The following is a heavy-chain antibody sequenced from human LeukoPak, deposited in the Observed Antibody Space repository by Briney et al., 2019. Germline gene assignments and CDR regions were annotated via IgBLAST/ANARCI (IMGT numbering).Heavy chain of an antibody. Sequence: PSETLSLTCTVSGGSISSYYWSWIRQPPGKGLEWIGYIYYSGSTNYNPSLKSRVTISVDTSKNQFSLKLSSVTAADTAVYYCARLRYDILTGYWPFDYWGQGTLVTVSS. D-gene: IGHD3-9*01. CDR1: GGSISSYY. V-gene: IGHV4-59*08. J-gene: IGHJ4*02. CDR3: ARLRYDILTGYWPFDY. CDR2: IYYSGST.